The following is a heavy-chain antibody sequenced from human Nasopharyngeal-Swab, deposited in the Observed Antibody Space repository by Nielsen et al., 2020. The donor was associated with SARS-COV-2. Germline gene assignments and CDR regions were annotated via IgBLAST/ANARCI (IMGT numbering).Heavy chain of an antibody. D-gene: IGHD3-3*01. CDR3: ARHDFWSGYASYYGMDV. V-gene: IGHV3-23*01. CDR1: GFTFSSYA. Sequence: GGSLRLSCAASGFTFSSYAMSWVRQAPGMGLEWVSGTSGSGGSTYYADSVKGRFTLSRDNSKNTLYLQMNSLRAEDMAVYYCARHDFWSGYASYYGMDVWGQGTTVTVSS. J-gene: IGHJ6*02. CDR2: TSGSGGST.